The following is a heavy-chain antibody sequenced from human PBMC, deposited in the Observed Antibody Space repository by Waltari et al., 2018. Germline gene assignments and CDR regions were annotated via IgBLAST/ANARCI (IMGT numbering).Heavy chain of an antibody. V-gene: IGHV4-39*07. CDR1: GASIRATPNY. J-gene: IGHJ5*02. CDR3: VRGRYSSTWFQNWFDP. D-gene: IGHD3-9*01. Sequence: QVQVHESGPGLVKPSETLSLTCAVSGASIRATPNYWGWVRQPPGKGLEWIGTMYYSGATYYNPSLGSRVTISGDPPKNQFSLRLNSVTAADTAIYYCVRGRYSSTWFQNWFDPWGQGTLVTVSS. CDR2: MYYSGAT.